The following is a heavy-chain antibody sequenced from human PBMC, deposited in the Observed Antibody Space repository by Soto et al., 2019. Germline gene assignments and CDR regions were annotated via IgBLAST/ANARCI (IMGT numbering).Heavy chain of an antibody. CDR1: GGSITSSGYY. V-gene: IGHV4-39*01. CDR2: IYYSGRT. Sequence: SETLSLTCTVSGGSITSSGYYWAWIRQSPGKGLEWIGSIYYSGRTYYNPSLKSRVALSVDTPMNQFSLKLSSVTAADTAVYYWAGRHTYYYDSSIYSPMDFDSDPGGQGPLATVPS. CDR3: AGRHTYYYDSSIYSPMDFDSDP. J-gene: IGHJ5*02. D-gene: IGHD3-22*01.